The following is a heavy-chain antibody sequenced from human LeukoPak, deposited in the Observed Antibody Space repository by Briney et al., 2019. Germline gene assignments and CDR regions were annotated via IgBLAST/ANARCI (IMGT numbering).Heavy chain of an antibody. V-gene: IGHV1-69*05. CDR1: GGTFNTYG. J-gene: IGHJ4*02. CDR3: ARARGGPAYYFDY. CDR2: IIPIFGAP. Sequence: VKVSCKASGGTFNTYGFSWVRRAPGRGLEWLAMIIPIFGAPNCAQKFQGRVTITTDESASTAYMELSSLTSDDSAVYYCARARGGPAYYFDYWGQGTLVTVSS. D-gene: IGHD3-10*01.